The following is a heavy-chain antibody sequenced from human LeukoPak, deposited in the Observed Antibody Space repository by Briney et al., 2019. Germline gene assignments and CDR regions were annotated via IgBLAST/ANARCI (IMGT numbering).Heavy chain of an antibody. D-gene: IGHD5-24*01. J-gene: IGHJ3*02. Sequence: GASVKVSCKASGYTFTGYYMHWVRQAPGQGLEWMGWINPNSGGTNYAQKLQGRVTMTTDTSTSTAYMELRSLRSDDTAVYYCARDVPATRWLQLVEAFDIWGQGTMVTVSS. CDR2: INPNSGGT. CDR3: ARDVPATRWLQLVEAFDI. CDR1: GYTFTGYY. V-gene: IGHV1-2*02.